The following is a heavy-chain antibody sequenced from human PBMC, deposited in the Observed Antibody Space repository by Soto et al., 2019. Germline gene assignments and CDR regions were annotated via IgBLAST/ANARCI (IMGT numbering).Heavy chain of an antibody. CDR3: ARIDYYGSGSYDNWFDP. CDR1: GDGFASCC. D-gene: IGHD3-10*01. Sequence: APVEVSSKASGDGFASCCSRWVRQAHGQGLEWMGWISAYNGNTNYAQKLQGRVTMTTDTSTSTAYMELRSLRSDDTAVYYCARIDYYGSGSYDNWFDPWGQGTLVTVS. J-gene: IGHJ5*02. V-gene: IGHV1-18*01. CDR2: ISAYNGNT.